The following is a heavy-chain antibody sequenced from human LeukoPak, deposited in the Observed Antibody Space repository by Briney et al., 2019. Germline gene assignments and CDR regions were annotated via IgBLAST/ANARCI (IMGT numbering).Heavy chain of an antibody. CDR2: IKSKTDGGTT. Sequence: GGSLRLSCAASGFTFSNAWMSWVRQAPGKGLEWVGRIKSKTDGGTTDYAAPVKGRFTISRDGSKNTLYLQMNSLKTEDTAVYYCTRGAGYSSGWYHLDYWGQGSLVTVSS. CDR3: TRGAGYSSGWYHLDY. J-gene: IGHJ4*02. CDR1: GFTFSNAW. V-gene: IGHV3-15*01. D-gene: IGHD6-19*01.